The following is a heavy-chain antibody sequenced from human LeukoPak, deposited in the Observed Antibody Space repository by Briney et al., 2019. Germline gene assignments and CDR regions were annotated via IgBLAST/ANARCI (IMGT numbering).Heavy chain of an antibody. V-gene: IGHV3-66*04. Sequence: GGSLRLSCAASGFTVSSNYMSWVRQAPGKGLEWVSVIYSGGSTYYADSVKGRFTISRDNSKNTLYLQMNSLGAEDTAVYYCARRNHDSSGDDAFDIWGQGTMVTVSS. CDR3: ARRNHDSSGDDAFDI. D-gene: IGHD3-22*01. CDR2: IYSGGST. CDR1: GFTVSSNY. J-gene: IGHJ3*02.